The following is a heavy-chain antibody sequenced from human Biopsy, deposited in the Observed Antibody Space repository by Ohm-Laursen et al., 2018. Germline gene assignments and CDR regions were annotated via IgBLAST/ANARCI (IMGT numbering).Heavy chain of an antibody. CDR1: GFTFSNSG. CDR2: ISYDGSKT. V-gene: IGHV3-30*03. Sequence: SLRLSCAASGFTFSNSGMHWVRQAPGKGLEWVAAISYDGSKTDYGDSVKGRLNISRDNSKNTLDLQMSSLRVEDTAVYYCARAYPPPGRRLVVVAGDFDCWGQGTRVTVSS. CDR3: ARAYPPPGRRLVVVAGDFDC. D-gene: IGHD2-15*01. J-gene: IGHJ4*02.